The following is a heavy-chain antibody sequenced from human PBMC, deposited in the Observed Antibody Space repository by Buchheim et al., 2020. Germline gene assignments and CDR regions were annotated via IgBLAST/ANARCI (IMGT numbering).Heavy chain of an antibody. D-gene: IGHD6-13*01. Sequence: EVQLVESGGGLVQPGGSLRLSCAASGFTFSSFWIHWVRQAPGKGLVWVSHINSDGSSTSYADSVKGRFTISRGNAKNTLYLQMNSLRAEDTAVYYCARDIAPAGTYFDYWGQGTL. V-gene: IGHV3-74*01. CDR2: INSDGSST. CDR1: GFTFSSFW. CDR3: ARDIAPAGTYFDY. J-gene: IGHJ4*02.